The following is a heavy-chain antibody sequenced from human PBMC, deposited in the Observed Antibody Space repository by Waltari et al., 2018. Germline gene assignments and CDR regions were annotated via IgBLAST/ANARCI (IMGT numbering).Heavy chain of an antibody. V-gene: IGHV3-30-3*01. CDR3: ARSNGDYAYGMDV. J-gene: IGHJ6*02. Sequence: QVQLVASGGGVVLPGRSLRLSCAACGFTFSSYALHWCRRAPGKGLEWVAVISYDGSNKYYADSVKGRFTISRDNSKNTLYLQMNSLRAEDTAVYYCARSNGDYAYGMDVWGQGTTVTVSS. CDR1: GFTFSSYA. D-gene: IGHD4-17*01. CDR2: ISYDGSNK.